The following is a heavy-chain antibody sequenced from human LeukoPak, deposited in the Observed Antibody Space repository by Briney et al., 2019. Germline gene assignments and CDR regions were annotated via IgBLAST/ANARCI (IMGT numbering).Heavy chain of an antibody. CDR1: GFTFDDYG. J-gene: IGHJ4*02. V-gene: IGHV3-21*01. Sequence: GGSLRLSCAASGFTFDDYGMSWVRQAPGKGLEWVSSISSSSSYIYYADSVKGRFTISRDNAKNSLYLQMNSLRAEDTAVYYCARDKGWQLLYFDYWGQGTLVTVSS. CDR3: ARDKGWQLLYFDY. CDR2: ISSSSSYI. D-gene: IGHD1-26*01.